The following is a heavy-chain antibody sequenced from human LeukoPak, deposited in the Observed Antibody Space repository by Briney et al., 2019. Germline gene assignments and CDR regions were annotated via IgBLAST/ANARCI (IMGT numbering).Heavy chain of an antibody. CDR1: GFIFKTYT. Sequence: GGSLRLSCAASGFIFKTYTMNWVRQAPGKGLEWVSSISSSSSYIYYADSVKGRFTISRDNAKNSLYLQMNSLRAEDTAVYYCASSLVAGYYYYSYYYMDVWGKGTTVTVSS. CDR2: ISSSSSYI. J-gene: IGHJ6*03. V-gene: IGHV3-21*01. D-gene: IGHD5-18*01. CDR3: ASSLVAGYYYYSYYYMDV.